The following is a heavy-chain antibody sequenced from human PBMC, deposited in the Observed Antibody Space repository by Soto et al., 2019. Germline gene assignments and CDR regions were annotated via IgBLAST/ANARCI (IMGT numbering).Heavy chain of an antibody. Sequence: ASVKVSCKASGYTFTSYGISWVRQAPGQGLEWMGWISAYNGNTNYAQKLQGRVTMTTDTSTSTAYMELRSLRSDDTAVYYCARDHPHSIVVVPAAPEDDAFDIWGQGTMVTVSS. D-gene: IGHD2-2*01. CDR1: GYTFTSYG. CDR2: ISAYNGNT. CDR3: ARDHPHSIVVVPAAPEDDAFDI. V-gene: IGHV1-18*01. J-gene: IGHJ3*02.